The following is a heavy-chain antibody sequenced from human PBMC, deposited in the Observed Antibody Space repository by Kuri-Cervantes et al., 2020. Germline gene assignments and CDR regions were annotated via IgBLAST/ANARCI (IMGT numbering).Heavy chain of an antibody. Sequence: ESLKISCAASGWTFSGYYRSWIRQPPGKGLEWIGEINHSGRTNYNPSLKSRVTISVDKSKNQFSLKLSSVTAADTAVYYCARQKSQYYYYYYMDVWGKGTTVTVSS. J-gene: IGHJ6*03. CDR3: ARQKSQYYYYYYMDV. CDR2: INHSGRT. V-gene: IGHV4-34*01. CDR1: GWTFSGYY.